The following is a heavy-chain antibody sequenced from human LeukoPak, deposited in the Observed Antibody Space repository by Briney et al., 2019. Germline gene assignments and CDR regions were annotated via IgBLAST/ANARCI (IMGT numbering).Heavy chain of an antibody. V-gene: IGHV1-18*04. CDR2: INPNNGNT. J-gene: IGHJ4*02. CDR1: GYTFTGYY. Sequence: ASVKVSCKASGYTFTGYYMHWVRQAPGQGLEWMGWINPNNGNTNYAQKFQGRVTMTTDTPTSTAYMEMRSLRSDDTAVYYCARDRDSSGWHVADYWGQGTLVTVSS. CDR3: ARDRDSSGWHVADY. D-gene: IGHD6-19*01.